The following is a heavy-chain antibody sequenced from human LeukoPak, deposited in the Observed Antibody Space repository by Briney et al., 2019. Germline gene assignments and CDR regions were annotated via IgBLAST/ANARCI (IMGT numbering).Heavy chain of an antibody. D-gene: IGHD3-3*01. J-gene: IGHJ4*02. CDR2: ISGSGGST. V-gene: IGHV3-23*01. CDR1: GFTFSSYA. CDR3: ARYNYDFSACGDY. Sequence: GGSLRLSCAVSGFTFSSYAMSWVRQAPGKGLEWVSAISGSGGSTYYADSVTGRFTISRDNSKNTLYLQMNGLRAEDPAVYYCARYNYDFSACGDYWGQGTLVTVSS.